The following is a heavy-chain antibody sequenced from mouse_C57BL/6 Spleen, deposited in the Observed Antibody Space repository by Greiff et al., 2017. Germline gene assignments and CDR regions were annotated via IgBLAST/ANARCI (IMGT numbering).Heavy chain of an antibody. Sequence: QVQLQQSGPGLVQPSPSLSITCTVSGFSLTSYGVHWVRQSPGKGLEWLGVIWSGGSTDYNAAFISSLSISKNNSNSKVFFKMNSRQADDTAIYYCSRNSDTTVFDYWGQGTTLTVSS. V-gene: IGHV2-2*01. CDR2: IWSGGST. CDR1: GFSLTSYG. D-gene: IGHD1-1*01. J-gene: IGHJ2*01. CDR3: SRNSDTTVFDY.